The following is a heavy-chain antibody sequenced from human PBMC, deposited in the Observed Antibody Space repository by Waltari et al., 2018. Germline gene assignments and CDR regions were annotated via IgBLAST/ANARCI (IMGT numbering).Heavy chain of an antibody. Sequence: QVQLVQSGAEVKKPGSSVKVSCKASGGTFSSYAISWVRQAPGQGLEWMGWISAYNGNTNYAQKLQGRVTMTTDTSTSTAYMELRSLRSDDTAVYYCARVGGGVVDHYYYMDVWGKGTTVTVSS. CDR2: ISAYNGNT. CDR3: ARVGGGVVDHYYYMDV. D-gene: IGHD2-2*01. CDR1: GGTFSSYA. V-gene: IGHV1-18*01. J-gene: IGHJ6*03.